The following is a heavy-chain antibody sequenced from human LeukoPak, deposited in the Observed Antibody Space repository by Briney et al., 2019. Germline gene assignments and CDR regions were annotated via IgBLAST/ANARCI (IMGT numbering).Heavy chain of an antibody. CDR2: TFYSSTWYN. CDR3: ARASSSWHVGDYFDH. D-gene: IGHD6-13*01. Sequence: SQTLSLTCAISGDSVSSNSAAWNWITLSPSRGLEWLVRTFYSSTWYNDYSESVKSRITINPDTSENQFSLHLNSLTPEDTAVYYCARASSSWHVGDYFDHWGQGTQVTVSS. J-gene: IGHJ4*02. CDR1: GDSVSSNSAA. V-gene: IGHV6-1*01.